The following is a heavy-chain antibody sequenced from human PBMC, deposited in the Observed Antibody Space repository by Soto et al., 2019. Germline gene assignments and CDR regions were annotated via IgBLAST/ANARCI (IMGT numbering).Heavy chain of an antibody. J-gene: IGHJ5*02. CDR1: RYIFTAYF. CDR2: INPNNGAT. V-gene: IGHV1-2*02. CDR3: ASHAPGARFDP. Sequence: QVQLVQSGAEVKKPGASVKVSCKAPRYIFTAYFMHWVRQSPGQGLEWMGWINPNNGATHYGLSFQGRVTMTRDSSISTAHMELSRLRSDDTGVYYCASHAPGARFDPWGQGTLVIVSS.